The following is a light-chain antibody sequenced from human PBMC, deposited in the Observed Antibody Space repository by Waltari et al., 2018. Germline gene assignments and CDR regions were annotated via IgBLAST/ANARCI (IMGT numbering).Light chain of an antibody. CDR3: QQDGGSPPLT. Sequence: EIVLPQSPGTLSLSPGARATLSCRTSQRSTSYSLAWYQQKPGQAPRLLIYGASSRSTGIPDRFSGSGSGTDFTLTISRLEPEDFAVYYCQQDGGSPPLTFGGGTKVEIK. V-gene: IGKV3-20*01. CDR1: QRSTSYS. CDR2: GAS. J-gene: IGKJ4*01.